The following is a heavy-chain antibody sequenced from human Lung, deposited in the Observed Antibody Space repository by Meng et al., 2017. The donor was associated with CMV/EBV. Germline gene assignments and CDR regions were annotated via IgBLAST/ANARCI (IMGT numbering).Heavy chain of an antibody. Sequence: ASVKVSCKASGYTFTGYYLHWVRQAPGQGLEWVGWINPNSAGTNYAQKFEGRVTMTRDTSISTAYMELSRLTSDDTAVYYCARVGDCTTTTGYTPFSSHSYYFRMDVWGQGTTVTVSS. CDR2: INPNSAGT. CDR1: GYTFTGYY. D-gene: IGHD2-2*02. V-gene: IGHV1-2*02. J-gene: IGHJ6*02. CDR3: ARVGDCTTTTGYTPFSSHSYYFRMDV.